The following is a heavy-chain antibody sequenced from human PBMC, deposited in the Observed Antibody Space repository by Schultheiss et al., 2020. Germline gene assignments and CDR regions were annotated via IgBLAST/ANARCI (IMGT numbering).Heavy chain of an antibody. CDR3: ATLGGYSSGWYSSYYYYYMDV. Sequence: SETLSLTCAVYGGSFSGYYWSWIRQPPGKGLEWIGEIYHSGSTNYNPSLKSRVTISVDTSKNQFSLKLSSVTAADTALYYCATLGGYSSGWYSSYYYYYMDVWGKGTTVNVYS. D-gene: IGHD6-19*01. CDR1: GGSFSGYY. CDR2: IYHSGST. J-gene: IGHJ6*03. V-gene: IGHV4-34*01.